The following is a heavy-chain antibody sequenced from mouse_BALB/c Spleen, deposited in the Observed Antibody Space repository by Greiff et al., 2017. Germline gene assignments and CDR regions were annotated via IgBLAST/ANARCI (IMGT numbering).Heavy chain of an antibody. V-gene: IGHV1S81*02. Sequence: QVQLQQPGAELVKPGASVKLSCKASGYTFTSYWMHWVKQRPGQGLEWIGEINPSNGRTNYNEKFKSKATLTVDKSSSTAYMQLSSLTSEDSAVYYCARHPDYWGQGTTLTVSS. CDR1: GYTFTSYW. J-gene: IGHJ2*01. CDR3: ARHPDY. CDR2: INPSNGRT.